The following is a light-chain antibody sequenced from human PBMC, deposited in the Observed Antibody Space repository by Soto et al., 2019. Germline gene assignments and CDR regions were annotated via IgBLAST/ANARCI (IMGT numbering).Light chain of an antibody. Sequence: EVVMTQSLATLSVSPGERATLSCRASESVSRNLAWYQQKPGQATRLLIYDASARATGIAVRFSGSGSGTEFTLTISSLQFEDFVVYYCQPYNSWPPITFGQGTRLEI. V-gene: IGKV3-15*01. CDR2: DAS. J-gene: IGKJ5*01. CDR1: ESVSRN. CDR3: QPYNSWPPIT.